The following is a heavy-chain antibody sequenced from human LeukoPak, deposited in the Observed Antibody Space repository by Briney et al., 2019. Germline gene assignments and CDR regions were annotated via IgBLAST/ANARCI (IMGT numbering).Heavy chain of an antibody. CDR3: TRHRIAAAGSVSVY. CDR1: GFTFGDYA. D-gene: IGHD6-13*01. V-gene: IGHV3-49*03. J-gene: IGHJ4*02. CDR2: IRSKAYGGTT. Sequence: GGSLRLSCTASGFTFGDYAMSWFRQAPGKGLEWVGFIRSKAYGGTTEYAASVKGRFTISRDDSKSIAYLQMNSLKTEDTAVYYCTRHRIAAAGSVSVYWGQGTLVTVSS.